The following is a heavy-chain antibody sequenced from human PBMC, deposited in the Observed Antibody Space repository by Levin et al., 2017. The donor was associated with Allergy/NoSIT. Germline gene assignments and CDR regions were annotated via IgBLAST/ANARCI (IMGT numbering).Heavy chain of an antibody. CDR1: GGSITSGSYY. J-gene: IGHJ4*02. D-gene: IGHD2-15*01. CDR2: IYTSGST. Sequence: SETLSLTCTVSGGSITSGSYYWSWIRQPAGKGLEWIGRIYTSGSTNYNPSLKSRVTISLDTSKNQLSLKLSSVTAADTAVYYCARVKGCSGGSCFDPYYFDFWGQGTLVTVSS. V-gene: IGHV4-61*02. CDR3: ARVKGCSGGSCFDPYYFDF.